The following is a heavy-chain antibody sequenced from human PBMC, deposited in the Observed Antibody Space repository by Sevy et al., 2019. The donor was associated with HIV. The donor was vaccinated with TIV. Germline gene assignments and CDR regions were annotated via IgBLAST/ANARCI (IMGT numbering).Heavy chain of an antibody. CDR3: AKLRRYNSSWDAFDI. D-gene: IGHD6-13*01. CDR2: ISSSGSTI. Sequence: GGSLRLSCAASGFTFSSYEMNWVRQAPGKGLEWISYISSSGSTIYYADSVKGRFTISRDNAKNSLYLQMNSLIAEDTAVYYRAKLRRYNSSWDAFDIWGQGTIITVSS. CDR1: GFTFSSYE. J-gene: IGHJ3*02. V-gene: IGHV3-48*03.